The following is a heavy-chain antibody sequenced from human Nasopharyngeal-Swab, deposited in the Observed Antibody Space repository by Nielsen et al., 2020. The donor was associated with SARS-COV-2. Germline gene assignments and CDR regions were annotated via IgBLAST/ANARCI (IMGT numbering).Heavy chain of an antibody. Sequence: ASVKVSCKASGSTFISYGFNWVRQAPGQGLEWMGWISGYNGNTNYAQKFQGRLTMTTDTSTNTVHMEVRSLRSDDTAVYYCASSPGLAATAFHYWGQGTLVTVSS. D-gene: IGHD6-13*01. CDR1: GSTFISYG. V-gene: IGHV1-18*04. CDR2: ISGYNGNT. J-gene: IGHJ4*02. CDR3: ASSPGLAATAFHY.